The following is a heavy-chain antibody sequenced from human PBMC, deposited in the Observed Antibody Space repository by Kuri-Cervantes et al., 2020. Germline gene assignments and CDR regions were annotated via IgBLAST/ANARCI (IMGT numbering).Heavy chain of an antibody. Sequence: GESLKISCAASGFTFSSYSMNWVRQAPGKGLEWVSYISSSSSTIYYADSVKGRFTISRDNAKNSLYLQMNSLRDEDTAVYYCARDGDYCDSSGYSGPVFDYWGQGTLVTVSS. CDR2: ISSSSSTI. D-gene: IGHD3-22*01. J-gene: IGHJ4*02. CDR3: ARDGDYCDSSGYSGPVFDY. CDR1: GFTFSSYS. V-gene: IGHV3-48*02.